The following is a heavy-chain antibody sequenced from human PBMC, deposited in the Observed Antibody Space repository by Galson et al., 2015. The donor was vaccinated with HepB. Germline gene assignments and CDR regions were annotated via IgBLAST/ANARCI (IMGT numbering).Heavy chain of an antibody. J-gene: IGHJ4*02. CDR3: ASASDYGGNSAVVDY. Sequence: SVKVSCKASGGTFSSYAISWVRQAPGQGLEWMGGIIPIFGTANYAQKFQGRVTITADKSTSTAYMELSSLRSEDTAVYYCASASDYGGNSAVVDYWGQGTLVTVSS. V-gene: IGHV1-69*06. CDR2: IIPIFGTA. D-gene: IGHD4-23*01. CDR1: GGTFSSYA.